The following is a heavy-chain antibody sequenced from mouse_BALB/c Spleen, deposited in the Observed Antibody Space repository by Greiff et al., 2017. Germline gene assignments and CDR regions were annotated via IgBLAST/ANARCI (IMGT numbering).Heavy chain of an antibody. J-gene: IGHJ4*01. V-gene: IGHV5-6-3*01. CDR3: ARSLRLSGAMDY. CDR2: INSKGGST. CDR1: GFTFSSYG. Sequence: DVHLVESGGGLVQPGGSLKLSCAASGFTFSSYGMSWVRQTPDKRLELVATINSKGGSTYYPDSVKGRFTISRDNAKNTLYLQMSSLKSEDTAMYYCARSLRLSGAMDYWGQGTSVTVSS. D-gene: IGHD1-2*01.